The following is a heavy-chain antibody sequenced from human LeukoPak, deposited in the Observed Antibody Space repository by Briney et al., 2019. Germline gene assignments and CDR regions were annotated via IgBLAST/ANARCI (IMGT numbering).Heavy chain of an antibody. CDR3: ARDFSEYQLLFHYYYMDV. Sequence: ASVKVSCKASGYTFTGYYIHWVRQAPGQGLEWMGWINPNSGGTNYAQKFQGRVTMTRDTSISTAYMELSRLRSDDTAVYYCARDFSEYQLLFHYYYMDVWGKGTTVTVSS. D-gene: IGHD2-2*01. V-gene: IGHV1-2*02. CDR1: GYTFTGYY. CDR2: INPNSGGT. J-gene: IGHJ6*03.